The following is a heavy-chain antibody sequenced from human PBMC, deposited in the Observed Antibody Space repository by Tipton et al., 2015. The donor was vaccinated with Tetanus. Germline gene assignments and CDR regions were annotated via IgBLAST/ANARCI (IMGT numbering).Heavy chain of an antibody. CDR3: TTSGIVGSGSRVDY. Sequence: SLRLSCATSGLFFNNAWMNWVRQAPGKGLEWVGRIKSKTDGGTTDHAARVKDRFSISRDDSKNTLFLQMNSLKTEDTAVYYCTTSGIVGSGSRVDYWGRGTLVTVSS. D-gene: IGHD1-26*01. CDR1: GLFFNNAW. V-gene: IGHV3-15*07. J-gene: IGHJ4*02. CDR2: IKSKTDGGTT.